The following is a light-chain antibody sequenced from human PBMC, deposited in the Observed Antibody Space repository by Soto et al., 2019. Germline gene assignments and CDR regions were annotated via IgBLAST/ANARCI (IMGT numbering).Light chain of an antibody. J-gene: IGKJ2*01. CDR1: QSISSSN. V-gene: IGKV3-15*01. Sequence: EIVMTQSPATLSVSPGERATLSCRASQSISSSNLAWYQQKPGQAPRLLIYGASSRATGIPARFSGSGSGTEFTLTISSLQSVDFTVYYCQQYNNWPPYTFGQGTKVDIK. CDR3: QQYNNWPPYT. CDR2: GAS.